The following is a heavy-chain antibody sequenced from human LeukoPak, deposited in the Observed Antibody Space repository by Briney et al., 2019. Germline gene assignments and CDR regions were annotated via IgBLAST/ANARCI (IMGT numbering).Heavy chain of an antibody. Sequence: ASVKVSCKASGYTFTNYDINWVRQATGQGLEWMGYMNPNSGNSAYAQKFQGRVTITTDAYISTAYMEVSGLRSEGTALYYCAREGLDYWGQGTLVTVSS. CDR1: GYTFTNYD. CDR3: AREGLDY. J-gene: IGHJ4*02. V-gene: IGHV1-8*01. CDR2: MNPNSGNS.